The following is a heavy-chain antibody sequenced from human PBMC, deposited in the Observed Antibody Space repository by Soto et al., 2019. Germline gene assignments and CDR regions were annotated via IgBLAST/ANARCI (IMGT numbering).Heavy chain of an antibody. V-gene: IGHV3-11*06. CDR1: GFTFSDYY. CDR3: ARSSSWSPNWFDP. CDR2: ISSSSSYT. J-gene: IGHJ5*02. Sequence: PGGSLRLSCAASGFTFSDYYMSCIRQAPGKGLEWVSYISSSSSYTNYTDSVKGRFTISRDHAKNSLYLQMNSLRAEDTAVYYCARSSSWSPNWFDPRGQGTLVTVSS. D-gene: IGHD6-13*01.